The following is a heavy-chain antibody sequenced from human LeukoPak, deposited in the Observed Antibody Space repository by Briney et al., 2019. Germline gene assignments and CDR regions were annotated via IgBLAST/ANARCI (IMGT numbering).Heavy chain of an antibody. V-gene: IGHV1-46*01. CDR2: INPGGGST. Sequence: ASVKVSCKASGYTFTSYYMHWVRQAPGQGLEWMGIINPGGGSTSYAQKFQGRVTMTRDTSTSTVYMELSSLRSEDTAVYYCAREVGATFDAFDIWGQGTMVTVSS. CDR1: GYTFTSYY. D-gene: IGHD1-26*01. J-gene: IGHJ3*02. CDR3: AREVGATFDAFDI.